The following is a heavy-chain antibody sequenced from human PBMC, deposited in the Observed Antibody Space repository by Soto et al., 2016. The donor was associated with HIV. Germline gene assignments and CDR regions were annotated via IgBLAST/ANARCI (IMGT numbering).Heavy chain of an antibody. D-gene: IGHD3-10*01. V-gene: IGHV4-34*01. J-gene: IGHJ4*02. CDR2: IHLRGNT. CDR3: TRHSYGSGRYHALFDS. CDR1: DGSLNNFY. Sequence: QVQLQQWGVGLLKPSETQSLTCGVYDGSLNNFYWSWIRQSPGKGLEWIGEIHLRGNTNYIPSLKSRVTISMDMSNNQFSLKLRSVTAADTAVYYCTRHSYGSGRYHALFDSWXQGTLVTVSS.